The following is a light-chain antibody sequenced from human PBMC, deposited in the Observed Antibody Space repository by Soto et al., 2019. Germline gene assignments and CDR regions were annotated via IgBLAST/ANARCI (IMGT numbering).Light chain of an antibody. V-gene: IGKV1-39*01. CDR1: QNIRTY. J-gene: IGKJ1*01. CDR3: QQTLSVPRT. Sequence: DIQMTQSPRFLSASVGCRVTITCRSSQNIRTYLTWYQQKPGKGPTVLIYAASTLQRGVPSRFSGSTTGTDFTLTITGLQPEDSATYYCQQTLSVPRTFGLGTKVDIK. CDR2: AAS.